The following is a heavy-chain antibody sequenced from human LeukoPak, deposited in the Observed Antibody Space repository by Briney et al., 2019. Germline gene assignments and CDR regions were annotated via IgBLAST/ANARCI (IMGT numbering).Heavy chain of an antibody. V-gene: IGHV3-11*01. CDR2: ISSSGSTI. Sequence: GGSLRPSCAASGFTFSDYYMSWIRQAPGKGLEWVSYISSSGSTIYYADSVKGRFTISRDNAKNSLYLQMNSLRAEDTAVYYCARTSYLYWYFDLWGRGTLVTVSS. D-gene: IGHD1-26*01. J-gene: IGHJ2*01. CDR3: ARTSYLYWYFDL. CDR1: GFTFSDYY.